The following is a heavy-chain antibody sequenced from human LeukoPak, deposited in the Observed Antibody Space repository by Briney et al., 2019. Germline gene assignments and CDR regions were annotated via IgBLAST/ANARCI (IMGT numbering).Heavy chain of an antibody. CDR3: ARVRIYYYDSSGYPHFDY. CDR1: GGSSSGYY. V-gene: IGHV4-34*01. Sequence: SETLSLTCVLYGGSSSGYYWSWIRQPPGKGLEWIGEINHSGSTNYNPSLKSRVTISVDTSKNQFSLKLSSVTAADTAVYYCARVRIYYYDSSGYPHFDYWGQGTLVTVSS. D-gene: IGHD3-22*01. J-gene: IGHJ4*02. CDR2: INHSGST.